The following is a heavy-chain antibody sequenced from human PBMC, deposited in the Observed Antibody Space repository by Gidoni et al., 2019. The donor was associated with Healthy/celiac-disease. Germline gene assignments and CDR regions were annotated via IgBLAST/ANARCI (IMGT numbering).Heavy chain of an antibody. CDR1: GFTFSSYA. D-gene: IGHD3-10*01. CDR2: ISYDGSNK. Sequence: QVQLVESGGGVVQPGRSLRLSCAASGFTFSSYAMHWVRQAPGKGLEWVAVISYDGSNKYYADSVKGRFTISRDNSKNTLYLQMNSLRAEDTAVYYCARVGKLVVRGAFDYWGQGTLVTVSS. V-gene: IGHV3-30*01. CDR3: ARVGKLVVRGAFDY. J-gene: IGHJ4*02.